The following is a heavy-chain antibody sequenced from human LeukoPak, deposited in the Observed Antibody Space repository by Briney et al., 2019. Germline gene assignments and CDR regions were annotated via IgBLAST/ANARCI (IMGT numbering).Heavy chain of an antibody. V-gene: IGHV3-21*01. J-gene: IGHJ4*01. D-gene: IGHD3-22*01. CDR3: VREKCDRSNYAYFDS. Sequence: PGGSLRLSCAASGFPFSTHSLNWVRQAPGKGLEWVSSISAGGDFVYYGDSVKGRFTMSRDNAKNSLHLQMDSLTAEDTAVYYCVREKCDRSNYAYFDSWGHGTLVTVSS. CDR2: ISAGGDFV. CDR1: GFPFSTHS.